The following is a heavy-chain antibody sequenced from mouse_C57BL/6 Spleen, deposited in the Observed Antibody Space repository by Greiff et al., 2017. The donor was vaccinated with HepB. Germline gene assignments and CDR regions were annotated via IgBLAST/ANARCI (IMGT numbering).Heavy chain of an antibody. CDR3: ARGRGFDY. J-gene: IGHJ2*01. CDR1: GFTFSSYA. CDR2: ISDGGSYT. Sequence: EVKLVESGGGLVKPGGSLKLSCAASGFTFSSYAMSWVRQTPEKRLEWVATISDGGSYTYYPDNVKGRFTISRDNAKNNLYLQMSHMKSEDTAMYYCARGRGFDYWGQGTTLTVSS. V-gene: IGHV5-4*03.